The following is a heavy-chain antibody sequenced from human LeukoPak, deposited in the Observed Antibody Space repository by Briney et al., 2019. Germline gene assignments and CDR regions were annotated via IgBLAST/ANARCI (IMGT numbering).Heavy chain of an antibody. CDR3: AATLTVTTGSAYFGMDV. J-gene: IGHJ6*02. V-gene: IGHV1-58*01. CDR2: MVVGSVNT. CDR1: GFTFGTSA. Sequence: GTSVKVSCTASGFTFGTSAVQRVRQTRGRRLEWIGCMVVGSVNTNYAEKLQERVTITRDMSTSIAYMELSSLRSEDTAVYYCAATLTVTTGSAYFGMDVWGQGTTVTVSS. D-gene: IGHD4-17*01.